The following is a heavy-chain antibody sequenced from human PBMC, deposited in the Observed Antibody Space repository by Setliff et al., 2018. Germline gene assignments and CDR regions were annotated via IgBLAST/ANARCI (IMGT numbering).Heavy chain of an antibody. Sequence: ASVKVSCKASGYTLTNYPMHWLRQAPGQRPEWMGWINVGNGNTKYSQEFQGRVTLTRDTSASTAYVELSSLTSEDMAVYYCARQGGNYYFQYWGQGTLVTVSS. CDR2: INVGNGNT. CDR1: GYTLTNYP. J-gene: IGHJ4*02. D-gene: IGHD3-16*01. V-gene: IGHV1-3*03. CDR3: ARQGGNYYFQY.